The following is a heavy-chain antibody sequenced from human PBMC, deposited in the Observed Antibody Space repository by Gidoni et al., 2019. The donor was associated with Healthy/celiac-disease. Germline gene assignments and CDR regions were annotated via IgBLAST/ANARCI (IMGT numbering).Heavy chain of an antibody. J-gene: IGHJ3*02. Sequence: EVQLVESGGGLVKPGGSLRLSCAASGFTFSSYSMNWVRQAPGKGLEWDSSISSSSSYIYYADSVKGRFTISRDNAKNSLYLQMNSLRAEDTAVYYCARVGVVVGAFDIWGQGTMVTVSS. D-gene: IGHD2-2*01. CDR1: GFTFSSYS. V-gene: IGHV3-21*01. CDR3: ARVGVVVGAFDI. CDR2: ISSSSSYI.